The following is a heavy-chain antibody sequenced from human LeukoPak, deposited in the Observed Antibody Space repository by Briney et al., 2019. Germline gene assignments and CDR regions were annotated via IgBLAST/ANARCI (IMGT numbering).Heavy chain of an antibody. CDR1: GYIFTSYW. CDR2: IYPGDADT. V-gene: IGHV5-51*01. Sequence: GESLKISCQGSGYIFTSYWLGWARQMPGKGLEWMGIIYPGDADTRYSPSLQGQVTISADKSINTAYPQWSSLKASDTAMYYCARHEGGAIWHWFDPWGQGTLVTVSS. J-gene: IGHJ5*02. D-gene: IGHD2-21*01. CDR3: ARHEGGAIWHWFDP.